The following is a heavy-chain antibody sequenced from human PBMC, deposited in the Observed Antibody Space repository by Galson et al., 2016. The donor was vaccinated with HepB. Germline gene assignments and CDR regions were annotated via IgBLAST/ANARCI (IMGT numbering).Heavy chain of an antibody. CDR2: IRSETYGGKP. V-gene: IGHV3-49*03. J-gene: IGHJ4*02. Sequence: SLRLSCATSGFNFGDYPMNWFRQAPGKGLEWVGFIRSETYGGKPEYAASLKGRFTISRDASKSIAYLQMNSLRAEDTAVYYCARIYGDYFSSWGQGTLVTVSS. CDR1: GFNFGDYP. D-gene: IGHD4-17*01. CDR3: ARIYGDYFSS.